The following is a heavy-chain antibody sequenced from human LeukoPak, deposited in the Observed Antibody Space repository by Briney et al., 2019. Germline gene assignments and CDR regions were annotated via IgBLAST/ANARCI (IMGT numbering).Heavy chain of an antibody. V-gene: IGHV3-23*01. CDR2: ISGSGGST. D-gene: IGHD3-10*02. Sequence: GGSLRLSCAASRFTFSSYAMSWVRQAPGKGLEWVSAISGSGGSTYYADSVKGRFTISRDNAKNSLYLQMNSLRAEDTAVYYCARVNGRGYWGQGTLVTVSS. CDR3: ARVNGRGY. CDR1: RFTFSSYA. J-gene: IGHJ4*02.